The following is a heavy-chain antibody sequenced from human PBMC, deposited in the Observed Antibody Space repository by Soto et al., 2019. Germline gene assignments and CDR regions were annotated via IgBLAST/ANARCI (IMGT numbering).Heavy chain of an antibody. V-gene: IGHV3-7*01. J-gene: IGHJ4*02. Sequence: GGSLRLSCAASGFTFSSYWMTWVRQAPGKGLEWVANIKRDGSDKNYVDSVKGRFTISRDNAKNSLYLQMNSLRAEDTAVYYCARDRGYCNSTTCYDLLVYWGQGTLVTVSS. CDR3: ARDRGYCNSTTCYDLLVY. CDR1: GFTFSSYW. D-gene: IGHD2-2*01. CDR2: IKRDGSDK.